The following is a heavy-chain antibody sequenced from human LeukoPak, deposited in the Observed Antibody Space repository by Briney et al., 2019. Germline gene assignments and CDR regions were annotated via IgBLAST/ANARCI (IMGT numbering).Heavy chain of an antibody. J-gene: IGHJ4*02. CDR3: ARERGGGSCYAV. V-gene: IGHV1-2*02. CDR1: GYTFTSYY. Sequence: GASVKVSCKASGYTFTSYYMHWVRQAPGQGLEWMGWINPNSGGTNYAQKFQGRVTMTRDTSISTAYMELSRLRSDDTAVYYCARERGGGSCYAVWGQGTLVTVSS. D-gene: IGHD2-15*01. CDR2: INPNSGGT.